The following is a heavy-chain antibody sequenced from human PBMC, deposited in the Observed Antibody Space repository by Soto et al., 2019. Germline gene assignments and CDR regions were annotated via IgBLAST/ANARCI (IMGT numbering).Heavy chain of an antibody. CDR3: AIDQRRIAVAGVDY. Sequence: QVQLVESGGGVVQPGRSLRLSCAASGFTFSSYGMHWVRQAPGKGLEWVAVISYDGSNKYYADSVKGRFTISRDNSKNTLYLQMNSLRAEDTAVYYCAIDQRRIAVAGVDYWGQGTLVTVSS. J-gene: IGHJ4*02. V-gene: IGHV3-30*03. CDR2: ISYDGSNK. CDR1: GFTFSSYG. D-gene: IGHD6-19*01.